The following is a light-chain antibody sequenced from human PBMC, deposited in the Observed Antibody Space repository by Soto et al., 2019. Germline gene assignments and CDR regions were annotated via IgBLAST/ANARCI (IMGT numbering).Light chain of an antibody. CDR1: QSVSSN. J-gene: IGKJ1*01. V-gene: IGKV3-15*01. CDR3: QQYNNWT. CDR2: GAS. Sequence: EIVLTQSPGTLSLSPGERAALSCRASQSVSSNYLAWYQQKPGQAPRLLIYGASTRATGIPARFSGSGSGTEFTLTISSLQSEDFAVYYCQQYNNWTFGQGTKVDI.